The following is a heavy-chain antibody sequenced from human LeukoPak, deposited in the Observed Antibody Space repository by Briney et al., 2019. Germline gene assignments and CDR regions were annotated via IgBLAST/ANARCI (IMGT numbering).Heavy chain of an antibody. Sequence: PGRSLRLSCAASGFTFSSFGMHWVPQAPRKGLEWVAVISYDGSYKKYADSVRGRFTISRDIPKNTLYLQMNSLAAEDAAVYYCAKRLGYYDSSEVYFDYWGQGTLVTVSS. CDR2: ISYDGSYK. D-gene: IGHD3-22*01. J-gene: IGHJ4*02. CDR1: GFTFSSFG. V-gene: IGHV3-30*18. CDR3: AKRLGYYDSSEVYFDY.